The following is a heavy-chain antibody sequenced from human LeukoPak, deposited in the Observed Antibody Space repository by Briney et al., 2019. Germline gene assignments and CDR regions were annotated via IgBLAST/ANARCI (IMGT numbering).Heavy chain of an antibody. CDR2: ISAYNGNT. CDR3: ARAGSSSWYVYYYYYMDV. J-gene: IGHJ6*03. D-gene: IGHD6-13*01. V-gene: IGHV1-18*01. CDR1: GYTFTSYG. Sequence: ASVKVSCKASGYTFTSYGISWVRQAPGQGLEWMGWISAYNGNTNYAQKLQGRVAMTTDTSTSTAYMELRSLRSDDTAVYDCARAGSSSWYVYYYYYMDVWGKGTTVTVSS.